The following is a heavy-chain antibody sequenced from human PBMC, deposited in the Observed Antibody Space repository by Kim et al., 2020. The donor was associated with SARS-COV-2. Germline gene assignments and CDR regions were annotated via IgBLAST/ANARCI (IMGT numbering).Heavy chain of an antibody. CDR2: IDYTGST. Sequence: SETLSLTCTVSGGSISSWYWSWIRQPPGKGLQWIGFIDYTGSTNYSPSLKSRVSLSLDASKNQLSLKLRSVTAADTAVYYCARAGSSTSQYNWFDPWGQGTLVTVSS. J-gene: IGHJ5*02. CDR1: GGSISSWY. D-gene: IGHD1-26*01. V-gene: IGHV4-59*01. CDR3: ARAGSSTSQYNWFDP.